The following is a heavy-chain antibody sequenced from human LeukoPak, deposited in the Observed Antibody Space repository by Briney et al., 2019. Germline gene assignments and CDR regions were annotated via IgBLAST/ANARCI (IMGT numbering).Heavy chain of an antibody. CDR1: GGSISSSSYY. CDR3: AGGDSVDRAMVTNY. D-gene: IGHD5-18*01. Sequence: SETLSLTCTVSGGSISSSSYYWGWIRQPPGKGLEWIGSIYYSGSTNYNPSLKSRVTISVDTSKNQFSLKLSSVTAAVRAVYYFAGGDSVDRAMVTNYWGQGTLVTVSS. CDR2: IYYSGST. J-gene: IGHJ4*02. V-gene: IGHV4-39*07.